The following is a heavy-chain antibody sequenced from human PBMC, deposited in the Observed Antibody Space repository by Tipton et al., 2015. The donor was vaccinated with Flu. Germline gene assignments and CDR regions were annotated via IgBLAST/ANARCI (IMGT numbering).Heavy chain of an antibody. Sequence: TLSLTCAVSGYSISSGYYWGWIRQPPGKGLEWIGYIYYSGSTNYNPSLKSRVTISVDTSKNQFSLKLSSVTAADTAVYYCARGPLGSLKDAFDIWGQGTMVTVSS. CDR3: ARGPLGSLKDAFDI. V-gene: IGHV4-38-2*01. CDR1: GYSISSGYY. CDR2: IYYSGST. D-gene: IGHD3-10*01. J-gene: IGHJ3*02.